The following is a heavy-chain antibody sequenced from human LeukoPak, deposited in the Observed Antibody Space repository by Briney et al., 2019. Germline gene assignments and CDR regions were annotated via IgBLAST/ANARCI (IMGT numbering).Heavy chain of an antibody. CDR2: ISTSGGT. D-gene: IGHD6-19*01. V-gene: IGHV3-23*01. J-gene: IGHJ4*02. Sequence: GGSLRLSCAASGFTFSSYAMTWVRQAPGKGLEWVSAISTSGGTYYADSVKGRFTISRDNSRTTLFLQMNSLRAEDTAVYYCAKEFGSSGWPDTGLPYYFDYWGQGTLVTVSS. CDR1: GFTFSSYA. CDR3: AKEFGSSGWPDTGLPYYFDY.